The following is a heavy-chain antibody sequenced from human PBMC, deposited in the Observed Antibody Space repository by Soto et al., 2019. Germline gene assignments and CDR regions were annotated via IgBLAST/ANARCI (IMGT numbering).Heavy chain of an antibody. J-gene: IGHJ4*02. Sequence: GGSLRLSCAASGFTFSSYGMHWVRQAPGKGLEWVAVISYDGSNKYYADSVKGRFTISRDNSKNTLYLQMNSLRAEDTAVYYCAKEGDPTARYEYYFDYWGQGTLVTVS. D-gene: IGHD3-9*01. CDR2: ISYDGSNK. CDR1: GFTFSSYG. V-gene: IGHV3-30*18. CDR3: AKEGDPTARYEYYFDY.